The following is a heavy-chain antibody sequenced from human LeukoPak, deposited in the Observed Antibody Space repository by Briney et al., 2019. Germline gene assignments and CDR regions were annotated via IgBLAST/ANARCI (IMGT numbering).Heavy chain of an antibody. D-gene: IGHD4-17*01. CDR3: AKGFTVTTYGWGVDY. CDR1: GFTFSSYS. Sequence: QAGGSLRLSCAASGFTFSSYSMNWVRQAPGKGLEWVSGISGSGGSTYYADSVKGRFTISRDNSKNTLYLQINSLRAEDTAVYYCAKGFTVTTYGWGVDYWGQGTLVTVSS. CDR2: ISGSGGST. J-gene: IGHJ4*02. V-gene: IGHV3-23*01.